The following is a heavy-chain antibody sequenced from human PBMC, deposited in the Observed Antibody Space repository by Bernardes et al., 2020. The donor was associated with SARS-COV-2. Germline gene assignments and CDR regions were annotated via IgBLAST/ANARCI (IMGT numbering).Heavy chain of an antibody. Sequence: ASVKVSCKASGYTFTGYYMHWVRQAPGQGLEWMGWINPNSGGTNYAQKFQGWVTMTRDTSISTAYMELSRLRSDDTAVYYCARDGRRVGATNYGMDVWGQGTTVTVSS. CDR2: INPNSGGT. CDR3: ARDGRRVGATNYGMDV. J-gene: IGHJ6*02. CDR1: GYTFTGYY. D-gene: IGHD1-26*01. V-gene: IGHV1-2*04.